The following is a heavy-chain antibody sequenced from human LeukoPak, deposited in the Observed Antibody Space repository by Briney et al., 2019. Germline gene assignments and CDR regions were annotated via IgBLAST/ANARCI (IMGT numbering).Heavy chain of an antibody. V-gene: IGHV4-39*01. D-gene: IGHD3/OR15-3a*01. CDR3: ASQLDTTGYYTGFIVS. Sequence: SETLSLTCTVSGGSISNSSYYWAWIRQPPGKGLEWIGSIYYSGNPFYNPSLKSRVTILVDTSNNQFSLEVDSVTAADTAMYYCASQLDTTGYYTGFIVSWGQGALVTVSS. CDR2: IYYSGNP. J-gene: IGHJ4*02. CDR1: GGSISNSSYY.